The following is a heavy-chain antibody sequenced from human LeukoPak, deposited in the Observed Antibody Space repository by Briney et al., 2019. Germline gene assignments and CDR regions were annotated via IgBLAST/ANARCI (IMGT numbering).Heavy chain of an antibody. J-gene: IGHJ5*02. CDR2: MSTSDSPI. D-gene: IGHD1-1*01. CDR1: GFTFSDYY. V-gene: IGHV3-11*04. Sequence: GGSLRLSCAASGFTFSDYYMSWIRQAPGKGLEWVSYMSTSDSPIYYTDSVKGRFTISRDNAKNSLYLQMNSLRASDTAVYYCARELNGAFDPWGQGTLVTISS. CDR3: ARELNGAFDP.